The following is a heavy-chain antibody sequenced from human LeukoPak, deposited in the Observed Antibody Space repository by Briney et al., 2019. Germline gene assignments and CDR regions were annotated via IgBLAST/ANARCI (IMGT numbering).Heavy chain of an antibody. CDR2: MNHSGST. V-gene: IGHV4-34*01. J-gene: IGHJ4*02. D-gene: IGHD1-26*01. CDR3: ARHPGRRVKDGGARTTGDY. Sequence: PSETLSLTCAVYGGSFSGYYWSWIRQPPGKGLEWIGEMNHSGSTKYDPSLKSRVTISVDTSKNQFSLKLRSVTAADTAVYYCARHPGRRVKDGGARTTGDYWGQGTLVTVSS. CDR1: GGSFSGYY.